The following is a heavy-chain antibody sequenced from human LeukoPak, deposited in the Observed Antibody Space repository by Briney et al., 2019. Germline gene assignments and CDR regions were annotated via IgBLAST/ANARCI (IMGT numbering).Heavy chain of an antibody. V-gene: IGHV4-4*02. J-gene: IGHJ5*02. CDR2: MYHSGST. Sequence: PGGSLRLSCAASGFTFSSYWMSWVRQPPGKGLEWIGEMYHSGSTIYNPSLKSRVTISVDKSKNHFSLKLNSVTAADTAVYYCARVSFRREAYRWFDPWGQGTLVTVSS. D-gene: IGHD2/OR15-2a*01. CDR1: GFTFSSYW. CDR3: ARVSFRREAYRWFDP.